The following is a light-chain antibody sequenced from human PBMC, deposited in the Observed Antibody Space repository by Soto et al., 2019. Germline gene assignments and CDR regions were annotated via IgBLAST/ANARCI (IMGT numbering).Light chain of an antibody. V-gene: IGKV3-20*01. CDR1: QTVSSSF. J-gene: IGKJ1*01. CDR2: GAS. Sequence: VLTQSPGTLSLSPGDRATLSCRASQTVSSSFLAWYQQKTGQAPRLLIYGASRRATGIPDRFSGSGSGTDFTLTISRLEPEDFAVYYCQQYGNSMWTFGQGTKVEIK. CDR3: QQYGNSMWT.